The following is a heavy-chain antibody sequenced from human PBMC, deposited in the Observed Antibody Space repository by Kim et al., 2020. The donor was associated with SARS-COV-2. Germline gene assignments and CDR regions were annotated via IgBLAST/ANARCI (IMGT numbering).Heavy chain of an antibody. CDR1: GFTFSDYY. CDR3: ARGYNSFDL. V-gene: IGHV3-72*01. D-gene: IGHD1-1*01. Sequence: GGSLRLSCAASGFTFSDYYMDWVRQAPGKGLEWVGRTRNKAHGSTPEYAPSVRGTFTISRDDSKMYLQMNSLKIEDTAVYYCARGYNSFDLWGRGTLVTVSS. CDR2: TRNKAHGSTP. J-gene: IGHJ2*01.